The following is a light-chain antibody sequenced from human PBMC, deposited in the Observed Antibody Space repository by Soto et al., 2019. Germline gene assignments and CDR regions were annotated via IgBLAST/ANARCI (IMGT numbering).Light chain of an antibody. CDR3: QQRSVWPMT. CDR1: QNVNSN. J-gene: IGKJ5*01. Sequence: IVMTQSPATLSVSPGERATLSCRASQNVNSNLAWYQQKPGQAPRFLIYGASKRATGIPARFSGSGSGTDFTLTVSSLEPEDFVIYFCQQRSVWPMTFGQGTRLEIK. CDR2: GAS. V-gene: IGKV3-11*01.